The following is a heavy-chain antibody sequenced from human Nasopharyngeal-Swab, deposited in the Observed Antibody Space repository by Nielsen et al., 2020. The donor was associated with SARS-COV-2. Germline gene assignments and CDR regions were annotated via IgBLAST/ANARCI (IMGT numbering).Heavy chain of an antibody. D-gene: IGHD6-19*01. Sequence: SETLSLTCAVYGGSFSGYYWSWIRQPPGKGLEWIGEINHSGSTNYNPSLKSRVTISVDTSKNQFSLKLSSVTAADTAVYYCAREGPQAVAVDAFEIWGQGTMVTVSS. CDR1: GGSFSGYY. V-gene: IGHV4-34*01. CDR2: INHSGST. J-gene: IGHJ3*02. CDR3: AREGPQAVAVDAFEI.